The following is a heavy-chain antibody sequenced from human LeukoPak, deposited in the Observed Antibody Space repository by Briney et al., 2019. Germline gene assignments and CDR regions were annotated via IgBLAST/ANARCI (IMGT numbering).Heavy chain of an antibody. V-gene: IGHV4-59*01. J-gene: IGHJ3*02. CDR2: IYYSGST. Sequence: PSETLSLTCTVSGGSISSYYWSWIRQPPGKGLEWIGYIYYSGSTNYNPSLKSRVTISVDTSKNQFSLKLSSVTAADTAVYYCATRGDYYDSSGYYSYDAFDIWGQGTMVTVSS. CDR1: GGSISSYY. D-gene: IGHD3-22*01. CDR3: ATRGDYYDSSGYYSYDAFDI.